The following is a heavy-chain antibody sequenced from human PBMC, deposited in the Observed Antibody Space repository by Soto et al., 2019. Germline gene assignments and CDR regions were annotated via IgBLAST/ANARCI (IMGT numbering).Heavy chain of an antibody. CDR3: AKVAPPIIILGGFDP. V-gene: IGHV3-30*18. D-gene: IGHD2-21*01. Sequence: QLVESGGDVVQPGRSLRLSCAASGFTFSNYGMHWVRQAPGKGLEWVAVISHDGNKEYYADSVRGRFTISRDKSKKTVYLQMNSLRAEDTAMYYCAKVAPPIIILGGFDPWGQGTLVIVSS. CDR2: ISHDGNKE. J-gene: IGHJ5*02. CDR1: GFTFSNYG.